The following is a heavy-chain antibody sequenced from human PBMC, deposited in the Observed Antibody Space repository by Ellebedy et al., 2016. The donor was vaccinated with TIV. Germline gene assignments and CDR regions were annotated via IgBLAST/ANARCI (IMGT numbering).Heavy chain of an antibody. CDR2: INSGATDI. Sequence: GGSLRLSCKASGFSFSDYYMNWIRQSPGQGLEWVAFINSGATDIYYADSVKGRFTISRDNAKNSLYLQMNSLRADDTAVYYCARDLYYGIDFWGQGTTVTVSS. J-gene: IGHJ6*02. CDR3: ARDLYYGIDF. CDR1: GFSFSDYY. V-gene: IGHV3-11*04.